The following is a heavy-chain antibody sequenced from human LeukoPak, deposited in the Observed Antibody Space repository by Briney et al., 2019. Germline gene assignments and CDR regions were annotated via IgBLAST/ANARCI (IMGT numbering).Heavy chain of an antibody. D-gene: IGHD4-17*01. CDR1: GFTLSTYG. CDR3: ALPLRDGDFYFDY. J-gene: IGHJ4*02. V-gene: IGHV3-30*03. Sequence: GGSLRLSCAASGFTLSTYGMHWVRQAPGKGLEWVAVISNDGSNKNSADFVRGRFTISRDNAKNTVFLQMNSLRAEDTAVYYCALPLRDGDFYFDYWGQGALVTVSS. CDR2: ISNDGSNK.